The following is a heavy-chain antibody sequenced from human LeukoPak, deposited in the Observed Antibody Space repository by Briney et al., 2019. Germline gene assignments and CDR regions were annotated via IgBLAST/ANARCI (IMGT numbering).Heavy chain of an antibody. J-gene: IGHJ4*02. Sequence: PSETLSLTCAVYGGSSSGYYWSWIRQPPGKGLEWIGGINHSGSTNYNPSLKSRVTISVDTSKNQFSLKLSSVTAADTAVYYCARGRSYYDSSGYYVYWGQGTLVTVSS. V-gene: IGHV4-34*01. CDR1: GGSSSGYY. CDR2: INHSGST. CDR3: ARGRSYYDSSGYYVY. D-gene: IGHD3-22*01.